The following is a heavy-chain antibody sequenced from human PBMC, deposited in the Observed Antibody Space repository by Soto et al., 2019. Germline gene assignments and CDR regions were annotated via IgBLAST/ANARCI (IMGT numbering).Heavy chain of an antibody. J-gene: IGHJ5*02. CDR2: VDPEDGET. D-gene: IGHD3-22*01. Sequence: QVQLVQSGAEVKKPGASVKVSCKVSGYTLTELSMHWVRQAPGKGLEWMGGVDPEDGETIYAQKFQGRVAMTEDTSTVTDYMELSSLISEDTAVYYCATDTYYSSVESINWFDPWGQGTLVTVS. CDR1: GYTLTELS. CDR3: ATDTYYSSVESINWFDP. V-gene: IGHV1-24*01.